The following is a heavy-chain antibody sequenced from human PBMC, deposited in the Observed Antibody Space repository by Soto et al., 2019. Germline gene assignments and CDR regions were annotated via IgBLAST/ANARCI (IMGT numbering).Heavy chain of an antibody. D-gene: IGHD2-15*01. Sequence: QVQLVESGGGVVQPGRSLRLSCAASGFTFSSYVMYWVRQAPGKGLEWVAVISYDGNNKYYADSMKGRFTISRDNSKNTLYLQMNSLRAEDTAVYYCARAGCYGGSCYTLVGLRYGMDVWGQGTTVTVSS. CDR2: ISYDGNNK. CDR1: GFTFSSYV. J-gene: IGHJ6*02. CDR3: ARAGCYGGSCYTLVGLRYGMDV. V-gene: IGHV3-30-3*01.